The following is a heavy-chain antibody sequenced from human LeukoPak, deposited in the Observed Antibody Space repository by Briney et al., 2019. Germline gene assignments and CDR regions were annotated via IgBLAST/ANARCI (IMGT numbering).Heavy chain of an antibody. CDR3: ARDERGAYCGGDCYSL. J-gene: IGHJ4*02. D-gene: IGHD2-21*02. CDR1: GASISSYY. V-gene: IGHV4-4*07. Sequence: SETLSLTCTVSGASISSYYWSWIRQPAGKGLEWIGRISTSGSPNYNPSIRSRVTMSADTSKNQFSLKLSSVTAADTAVYYCARDERGAYCGGDCYSLWGQGTLVTVSS. CDR2: ISTSGSP.